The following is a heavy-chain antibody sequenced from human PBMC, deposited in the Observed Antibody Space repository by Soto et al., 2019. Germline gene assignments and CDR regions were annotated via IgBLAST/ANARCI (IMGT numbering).Heavy chain of an antibody. Sequence: GGSLRLSCAASGFTFSSYAMSWVRQAPGKGLEWVSAISGSGGSTYYADSVKGRFTISRDNSKNTLYLQMNSLRAEDTAVYYCAKGGVNYYYYGMDVWGQGTTVTVSS. J-gene: IGHJ6*02. V-gene: IGHV3-23*01. D-gene: IGHD3-16*01. CDR2: ISGSGGST. CDR1: GFTFSSYA. CDR3: AKGGVNYYYYGMDV.